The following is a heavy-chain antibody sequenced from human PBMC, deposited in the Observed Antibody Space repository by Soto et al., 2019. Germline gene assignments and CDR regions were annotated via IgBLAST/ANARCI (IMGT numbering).Heavy chain of an antibody. J-gene: IGHJ3*02. V-gene: IGHV4-39*01. Sequence: QLQLQESGPGLVKPSETLSLTCTVSGGSISSSSYYWGWIRQPPGKGLEWIGSIYYSGSTYYNPSLKSRATISVATPKNQFSLKLSSVTAADAAVYYCARQPGGTADDGDYVLPPWGFFDIWGQGTMVTVSS. CDR1: GGSISSSSYY. D-gene: IGHD4-17*01. CDR3: ARQPGGTADDGDYVLPPWGFFDI. CDR2: IYYSGST.